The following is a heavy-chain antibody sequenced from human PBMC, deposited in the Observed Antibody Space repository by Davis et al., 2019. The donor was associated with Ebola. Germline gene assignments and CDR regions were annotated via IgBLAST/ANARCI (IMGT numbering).Heavy chain of an antibody. J-gene: IGHJ4*02. CDR3: AKESYDFWSGYY. CDR1: GFTFSSYW. CDR2: IKQDGSEK. D-gene: IGHD3-3*01. V-gene: IGHV3-7*01. Sequence: GESLKISCAASGFTFSSYWMSWVRQAPGKGLEWVANIKQDGSEKYYADSVKGRFTISRDNSKNTLYLQMNSLRAEDTAVYYCAKESYDFWSGYYWGQGTLVTVSS.